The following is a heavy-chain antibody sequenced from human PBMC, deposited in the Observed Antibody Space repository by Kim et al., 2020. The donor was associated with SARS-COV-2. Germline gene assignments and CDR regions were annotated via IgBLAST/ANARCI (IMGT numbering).Heavy chain of an antibody. Sequence: GRVTITRDTSASTAYMELSSLRSEDTAVYYCARDRGRFLEWLLPRGYFDYWGQGTLVTVSS. J-gene: IGHJ4*02. V-gene: IGHV1-3*01. CDR3: ARDRGRFLEWLLPRGYFDY. D-gene: IGHD3-3*01.